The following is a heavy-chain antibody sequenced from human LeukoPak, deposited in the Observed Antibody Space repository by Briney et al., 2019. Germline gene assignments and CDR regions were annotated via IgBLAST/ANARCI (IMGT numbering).Heavy chain of an antibody. CDR2: ISSSSSTI. J-gene: IGHJ4*02. D-gene: IGHD6-13*01. CDR1: GFTFSSYA. V-gene: IGHV3-48*04. CDR3: ARAVSAAAFDY. Sequence: GGSLRLSCAASGFTFSSYAMHWVRQAPGKGLEWVSYISSSSSTIYYADSVKGRFTISRDNAKNSLYLQMNSLRAEDTAVYYCARAVSAAAFDYWGQGTLVTVSS.